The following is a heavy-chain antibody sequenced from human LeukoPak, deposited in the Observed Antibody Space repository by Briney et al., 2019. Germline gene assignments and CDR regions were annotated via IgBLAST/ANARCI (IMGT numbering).Heavy chain of an antibody. CDR3: ATDGIAVGEGWFDP. D-gene: IGHD6-19*01. CDR1: GYTFTDYY. CDR2: VDPEDGET. Sequence: GASVKISCKVSGYTFTDYYMHWVQQAPGKGLEWMGLVDPEDGETIYAEKFQGRVTITADTSTDTAHMELSSLRSEDTAVYYCATDGIAVGEGWFDPWGQGTLVTVSS. J-gene: IGHJ5*02. V-gene: IGHV1-69-2*01.